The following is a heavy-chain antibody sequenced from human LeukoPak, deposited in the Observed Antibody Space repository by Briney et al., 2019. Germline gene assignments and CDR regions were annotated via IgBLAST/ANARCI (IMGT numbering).Heavy chain of an antibody. Sequence: GGSVRLSCAASGFTFSSYSMNWVRQAPGKGLEWVSSISSSSSYIYYADSVKGRFTISRDNAKNSLYLQMNSLRAEDTAVYYCERGWYYYDSTPGHWGQGTLVTVSS. V-gene: IGHV3-21*01. CDR2: ISSSSSYI. J-gene: IGHJ4*02. D-gene: IGHD3-22*01. CDR1: GFTFSSYS. CDR3: ERGWYYYDSTPGH.